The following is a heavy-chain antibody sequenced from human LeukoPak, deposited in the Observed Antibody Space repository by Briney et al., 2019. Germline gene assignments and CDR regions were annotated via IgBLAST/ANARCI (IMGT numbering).Heavy chain of an antibody. CDR1: GFTFSSYW. Sequence: PGGSLRLSCAASGFTFSSYWMTWVRQAPGKGLEWVANIKPDGSAKYYVDSVKGRFTISRDNAKNSLYLQMNSLRPEDMAVYYCARGFRFYGSGIDYWGQGTLVTV. D-gene: IGHD3-10*01. CDR3: ARGFRFYGSGIDY. J-gene: IGHJ4*02. CDR2: IKPDGSAK. V-gene: IGHV3-7*02.